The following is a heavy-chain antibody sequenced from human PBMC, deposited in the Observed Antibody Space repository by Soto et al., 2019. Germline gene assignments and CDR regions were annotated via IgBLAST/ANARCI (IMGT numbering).Heavy chain of an antibody. J-gene: IGHJ6*02. CDR2: ISHGGSP. CDR3: ARGHYYYAMDV. V-gene: IGHV4-30-2*01. CDR1: GGSVSSGVFS. Sequence: QLKLQESGSGVVKPSQTLSLTCAVSGGSVSSGVFSWNWIRQPPGQGLEWIGYISHGGSPHYNPSLRSRGRISLDRSTNVISLHLTSRTPAAAAVYCCARGHYYYAMDVWGQGTTVTVSS.